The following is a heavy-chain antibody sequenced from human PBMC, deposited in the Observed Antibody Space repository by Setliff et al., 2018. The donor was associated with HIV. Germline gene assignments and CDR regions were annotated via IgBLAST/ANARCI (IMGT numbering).Heavy chain of an antibody. CDR1: GYPFSNYG. J-gene: IGHJ2*01. V-gene: IGHV1-18*01. CDR3: ETYYYDSSGHLPEWYYDI. D-gene: IGHD3-22*01. Sequence: ASVKVSCKASGYPFSNYGISWVRQAPGQGLEWMGWISAYNGNTNYAQKFQGRVTIAADKSTSTAYMGLSSLRSEDTAVYYCETYYYDSSGHLPEWYYDIWGRGTLVTVSS. CDR2: ISAYNGNT.